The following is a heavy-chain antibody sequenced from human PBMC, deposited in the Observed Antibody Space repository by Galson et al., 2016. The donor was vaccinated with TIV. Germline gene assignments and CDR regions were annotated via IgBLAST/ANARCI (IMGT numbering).Heavy chain of an antibody. D-gene: IGHD1-26*01. J-gene: IGHJ6*02. Sequence: GRFTISRDNSKYTLYLQMNSLRAEDTAVYYCAREGGTYFDSYYYGMVVWGQGTTVTVSS. CDR3: AREGGTYFDSYYYGMVV. V-gene: IGHV3-23*01.